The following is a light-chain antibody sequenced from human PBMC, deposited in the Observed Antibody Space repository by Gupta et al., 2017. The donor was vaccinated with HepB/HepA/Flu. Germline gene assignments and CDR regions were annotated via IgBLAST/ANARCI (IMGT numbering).Light chain of an antibody. CDR1: SSNIGAGYD. V-gene: IGLV1-40*01. J-gene: IGLJ2*01. CDR2: NNN. Sequence: QSELTQPPSVSGAPGQMVTISCTGSSSNIGAGYDVHWYQQLPGKAPKVVIHNNNNRPSGVPDRFSGSKSGNSASLAIKGLQADDEAKYYCQSYDNNLSGVVFGGGTKLTVL. CDR3: QSYDNNLSGVV.